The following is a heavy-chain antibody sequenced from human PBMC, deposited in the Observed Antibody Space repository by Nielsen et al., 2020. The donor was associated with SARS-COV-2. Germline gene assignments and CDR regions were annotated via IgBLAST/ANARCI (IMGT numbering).Heavy chain of an antibody. CDR2: ISYDGSNK. D-gene: IGHD5-24*01. CDR3: AKVQGTRWLHRGIPRLDAFDI. J-gene: IGHJ3*02. CDR1: GFTFSSYG. Sequence: GESLKISCAASGFTFSSYGMHCVRQAPGKGLEWVAVISYDGSNKYYADSVKGRFTISRDNSKNTLYLQMNSLRAEDTAVYYCAKVQGTRWLHRGIPRLDAFDIWGQGTMVTVSS. V-gene: IGHV3-30*18.